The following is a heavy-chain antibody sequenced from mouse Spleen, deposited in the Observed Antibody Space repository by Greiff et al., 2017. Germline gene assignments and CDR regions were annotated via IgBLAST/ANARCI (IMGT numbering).Heavy chain of an antibody. CDR1: GYSITSGYY. CDR3: ARGVFGNFLDY. Sequence: EVKLQESGPGLVKPSQSLSLTCSVTGYSITSGYYWNWIRQFPGNKLEWMGYISYDGSNNYNPSLKNRISITRDTSKNQFFLKLNSVTTEDTATYYCARGVFGNFLDYWGQGTTLTVSS. CDR2: ISYDGSN. V-gene: IGHV3-6*01. J-gene: IGHJ2*01. D-gene: IGHD2-1*01.